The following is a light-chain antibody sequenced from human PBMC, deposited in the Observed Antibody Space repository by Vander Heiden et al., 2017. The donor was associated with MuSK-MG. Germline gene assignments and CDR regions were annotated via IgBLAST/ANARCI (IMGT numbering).Light chain of an antibody. CDR3: QQYNSCPLT. V-gene: IGKV3-15*01. CDR2: GTS. Sequence: EIGMTQSPATLSVSPGERATLSCRASQSVSSYLAWYQQKPGQAPRLLIYGTSIRATGIPARFSGSGSGTDFTLTISSLQCEDFAVYYCQQYNSCPLTFGGGTKVEIK. J-gene: IGKJ4*01. CDR1: QSVSSY.